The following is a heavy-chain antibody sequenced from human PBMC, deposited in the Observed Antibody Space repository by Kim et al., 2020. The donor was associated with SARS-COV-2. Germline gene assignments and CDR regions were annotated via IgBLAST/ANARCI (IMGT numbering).Heavy chain of an antibody. Sequence: GGSLRLSCVASGFTFGSYGMHWVRQAPSKGLEWVAVISYDGTIKYSADSVKVRFTISRDNSRTTLYLQMKSLRAEDTAVYYCAKVPPLYCSGLVYPMDV. CDR1: GFTFGSYG. CDR3: AKVPPLYCSGLVYPMDV. V-gene: IGHV3-30*18. J-gene: IGHJ6*01. D-gene: IGHD2-8*02. CDR2: ISYDGTIK.